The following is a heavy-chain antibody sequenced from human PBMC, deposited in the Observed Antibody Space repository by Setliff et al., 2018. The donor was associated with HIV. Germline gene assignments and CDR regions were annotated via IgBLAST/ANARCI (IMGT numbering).Heavy chain of an antibody. J-gene: IGHJ6*03. D-gene: IGHD5-18*01. CDR1: GYTFTSYD. V-gene: IGHV1-58*02. CDR2: IVVGSGNT. CDR3: AADRDSFGTRASYYMDV. Sequence: VASVKVSCKASGYTFTSYDINWVRQATGQGLEWIGWIVVGSGNTNYAQKFQERVTITRDMSTSTAYMELSSLRSEDTAVYYCAADRDSFGTRASYYMDVWGKGTTVTVSS.